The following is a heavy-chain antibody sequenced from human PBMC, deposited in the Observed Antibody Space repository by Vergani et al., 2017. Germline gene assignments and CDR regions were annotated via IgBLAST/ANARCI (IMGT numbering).Heavy chain of an antibody. D-gene: IGHD2-2*02. CDR2: IRSDESRR. J-gene: IGHJ5*02. V-gene: IGHV3-30*02. CDR1: GFTFNSYG. Sequence: QVQLVESGGGVVQPGGSLRLSCAASGFTFNSYGMHWVRQAPGKGLEWVASIRSDESRRYYGDSMEGPFTISRDNSKNTLYLQMNSLRAEDTAVYYCAKDLRPGYCSSTSCYNPDGWFDPWGQGTLVTVSS. CDR3: AKDLRPGYCSSTSCYNPDGWFDP.